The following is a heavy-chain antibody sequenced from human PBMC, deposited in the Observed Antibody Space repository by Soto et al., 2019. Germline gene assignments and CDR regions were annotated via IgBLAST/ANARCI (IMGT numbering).Heavy chain of an antibody. D-gene: IGHD2-15*01. V-gene: IGHV3-30*18. CDR2: ISYDGSNK. J-gene: IGHJ6*02. CDR3: AKDSLGYCSGGSCYSIFGGTEV. CDR1: GFTFSSYG. Sequence: PGGSLRLSCAASGFTFSSYGMHWVRQAPGKGLEWVAVISYDGSNKYYADSVKGRFTISRDNSKNTLYLQMNSLRAEDTAVYYCAKDSLGYCSGGSCYSIFGGTEVWGQGTTVTVSS.